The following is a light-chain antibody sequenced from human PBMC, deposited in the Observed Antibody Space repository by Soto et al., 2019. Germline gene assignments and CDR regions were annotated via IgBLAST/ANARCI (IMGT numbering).Light chain of an antibody. V-gene: IGKV1-5*03. CDR3: QQYNTYPAT. CDR2: KAS. Sequence: DIQMTQSSSTLSASVGDSVIITYRASQSISSWLAWYQQKPGKAPKLLIYKASSLESGVPSRFSGSGSGTEFTLTISSLQPDDFATYYCQQYNTYPATFGPGTKVDI. CDR1: QSISSW. J-gene: IGKJ3*01.